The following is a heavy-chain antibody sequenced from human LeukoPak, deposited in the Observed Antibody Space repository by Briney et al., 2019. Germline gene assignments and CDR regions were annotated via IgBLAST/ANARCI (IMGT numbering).Heavy chain of an antibody. CDR3: ARHMYYDLTFDY. V-gene: IGHV5-10-1*01. Sequence: GESLKTSCKGSGYSFTSYWISWVRQMPGKGLEWMGRIDPSDSYTNYSPSFQGHVTISADKSISTAYLQWSSLKASDTAMYYCARHMYYDLTFDYWGQGTLVTVSS. CDR2: IDPSDSYT. CDR1: GYSFTSYW. D-gene: IGHD3-16*01. J-gene: IGHJ4*02.